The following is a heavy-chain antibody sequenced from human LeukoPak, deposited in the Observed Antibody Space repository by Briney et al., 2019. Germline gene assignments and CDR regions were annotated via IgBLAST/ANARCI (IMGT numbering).Heavy chain of an antibody. Sequence: GGSLRLSCAASGFTFSSYDMHGVRQATGKGLEWVSAISTTGDTYYPGSVKGRFTISRENAKSSLYLQMNSLRAEDTAVYYCARGRSGSYFDSWGQGTLVAVSS. J-gene: IGHJ4*02. D-gene: IGHD1-26*01. V-gene: IGHV3-13*04. CDR3: ARGRSGSYFDS. CDR1: GFTFSSYD. CDR2: ISTTGDT.